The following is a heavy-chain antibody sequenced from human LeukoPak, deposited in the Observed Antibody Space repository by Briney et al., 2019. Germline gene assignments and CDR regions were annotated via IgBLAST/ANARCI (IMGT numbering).Heavy chain of an antibody. J-gene: IGHJ4*02. CDR1: GFTFTGYY. V-gene: IGHV1-46*01. D-gene: IGHD6-13*01. CDR3: ARVDSSSWYDY. Sequence: ASVKVSCKTSGFTFTGYYMHWVRQAPGQGLEWMGIINPSGGSTSYAQKFQGRVTMTRDTSTSTVYMELSSLRSEDTAVYYCARVDSSSWYDYWGQGTLVTVSS. CDR2: INPSGGST.